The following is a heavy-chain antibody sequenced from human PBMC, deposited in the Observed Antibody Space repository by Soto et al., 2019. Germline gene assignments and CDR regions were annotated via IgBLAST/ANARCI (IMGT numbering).Heavy chain of an antibody. J-gene: IGHJ6*02. CDR2: INSGGSST. Sequence: EVQLVESGGGLVQPGGSLRLSCAASGFTFSGYWMHWVRQAPGKGLVWVSRINSGGSSTGYADSVKGRFTTSRDNAQNTLYLQMNSLRDEDTAVYYCATFSPVDYGVDVWGQGTTVTVSS. CDR1: GFTFSGYW. CDR3: ATFSPVDYGVDV. D-gene: IGHD6-19*01. V-gene: IGHV3-74*01.